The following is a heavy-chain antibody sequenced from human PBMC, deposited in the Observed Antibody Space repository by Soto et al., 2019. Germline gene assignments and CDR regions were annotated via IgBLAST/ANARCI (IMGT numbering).Heavy chain of an antibody. Sequence: QVQLVQSGAEVKKPGASVKVSCKASGYTFTDYYMHWVRQAPGQGLEWMGWINPNSGGANYGQRFQGRVTMTRDTTIGTAYMEMTRLRHDDTAVYYCAGVKERAFVSLPYASGMDFWGQGTTVTVSS. CDR3: AGVKERAFVSLPYASGMDF. CDR2: INPNSGGA. D-gene: IGHD1-26*01. CDR1: GYTFTDYY. J-gene: IGHJ6*02. V-gene: IGHV1-2*02.